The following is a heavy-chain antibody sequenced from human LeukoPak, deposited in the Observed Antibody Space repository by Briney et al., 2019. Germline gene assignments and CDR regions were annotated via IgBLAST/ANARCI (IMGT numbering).Heavy chain of an antibody. CDR1: GGSISSSNW. V-gene: IGHV4-4*02. CDR2: IYHSGST. CDR3: ARELAAAGYRKFDY. J-gene: IGHJ4*02. D-gene: IGHD6-13*01. Sequence: SETLSLTCAVSGGSISSSNWWSWVRQPPGKGLEWIGEIYHSGSTNYNPSLKSRVTISVDKSKNQFSLKLSSVTAADTAVYYCARELAAAGYRKFDYWGQGTLVTASS.